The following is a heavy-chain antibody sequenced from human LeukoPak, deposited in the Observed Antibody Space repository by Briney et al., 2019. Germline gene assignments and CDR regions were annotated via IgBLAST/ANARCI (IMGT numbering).Heavy chain of an antibody. J-gene: IGHJ4*02. D-gene: IGHD2-2*01. CDR1: GFTFSNAW. Sequence: GGSLRLSCAASGFTFSNAWMTWVRQAPGKGLEWVGRIKSKTDGGTTDYAAPVKGRFTISRDDSKNTLYVQMNSLKTEDTAVYYCTTETLLGYCSSTSCYAFDYWGQGTLVTVSS. V-gene: IGHV3-15*01. CDR2: IKSKTDGGTT. CDR3: TTETLLGYCSSTSCYAFDY.